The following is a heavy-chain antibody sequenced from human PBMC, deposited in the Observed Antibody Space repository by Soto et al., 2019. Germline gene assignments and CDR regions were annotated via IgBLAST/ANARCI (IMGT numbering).Heavy chain of an antibody. D-gene: IGHD6-13*01. CDR3: ARARLSSSSWYKWAFDP. CDR2: IGDDGTLT. V-gene: IGHV3-74*01. CDR1: GFTFGSYW. Sequence: DVQLVESGGGLVQPGGSLRLSCAASGFTFGSYWMNWVRQVPGKGLVWVSRIGDDGTLTHYADSVKGRFIVSRDNAKNTLYLQMNSLKVEDTGVYFCARARLSSSSWYKWAFDPWGQGTQVIVSS. J-gene: IGHJ5*02.